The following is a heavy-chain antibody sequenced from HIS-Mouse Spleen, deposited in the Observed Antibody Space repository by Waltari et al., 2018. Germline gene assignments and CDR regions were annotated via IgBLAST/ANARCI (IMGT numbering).Heavy chain of an antibody. CDR3: AREIPYSSSWYDWYFDL. J-gene: IGHJ2*01. Sequence: QLQLQESGPGLVKPSETLSLTCTVSGGSISSSRYYWGWIRQPPGKGLDWLGSFSYSGSTYYNPSLKSRVTISVDTSKNQFSLKLSSVTAADTAVYYCAREIPYSSSWYDWYFDLWGRGTLVTVSS. V-gene: IGHV4-39*07. CDR2: FSYSGST. D-gene: IGHD6-13*01. CDR1: GGSISSSRYY.